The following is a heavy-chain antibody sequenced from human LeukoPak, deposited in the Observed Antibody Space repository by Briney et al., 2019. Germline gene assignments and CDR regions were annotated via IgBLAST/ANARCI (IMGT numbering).Heavy chain of an antibody. J-gene: IGHJ4*02. Sequence: SETLSLTCTVSGGSISSGGYYWSWIRQHPGKGLEWIGYIYYSGSTYYNPSLKSRVTISVDTSKNQFSLKLSSVTAADTAVYYCARQKERYYDSSGYFDYWGQGTLVTVSS. D-gene: IGHD3-22*01. V-gene: IGHV4-31*03. CDR3: ARQKERYYDSSGYFDY. CDR2: IYYSGST. CDR1: GGSISSGGYY.